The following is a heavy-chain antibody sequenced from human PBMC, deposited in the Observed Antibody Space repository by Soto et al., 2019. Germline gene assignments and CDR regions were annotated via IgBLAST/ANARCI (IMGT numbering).Heavy chain of an antibody. D-gene: IGHD3-10*01. CDR1: GGSISSSSYY. J-gene: IGHJ4*02. V-gene: IGHV4-39*01. CDR3: ARHNHGSGSYYRAPCYLDY. Sequence: ASETLSLTCTVSGGSISSSSYYWGWIRQPPGKGLEWIGSIYYSGSTYDNPSLKSRVTISVDTSKNQFSLKLSSVTAADTAVYYCARHNHGSGSYYRAPCYLDYWGQGTLVTVSS. CDR2: IYYSGST.